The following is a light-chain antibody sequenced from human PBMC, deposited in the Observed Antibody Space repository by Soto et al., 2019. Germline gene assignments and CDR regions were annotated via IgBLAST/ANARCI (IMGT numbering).Light chain of an antibody. V-gene: IGLV2-14*01. CDR1: SSDVGGYNY. CDR2: EVS. J-gene: IGLJ1*01. CDR3: SSYTSSSPYV. Sequence: SVLTQPASVSVSTGESIAISRTGTSSDVGGYNYVSWYQQHPGKAPKLMIYEVSNRPSGVSNRFSGSKSGNTASLTISGLQAEDEADYYCSSYTSSSPYVFGTGTKVTVL.